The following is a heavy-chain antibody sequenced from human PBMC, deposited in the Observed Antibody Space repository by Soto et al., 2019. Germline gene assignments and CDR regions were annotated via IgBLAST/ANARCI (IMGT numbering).Heavy chain of an antibody. CDR1: GGSISSYY. CDR3: ARAGYSSGWTDYYGMDV. Sequence: LETLSLTCTVSGGSISSYYWSWIRQPPGKGLEWIGDIYYSGSTNYNPSLKSRVTISVDTSKNQFSLKLSSVTAADTAVYYCARAGYSSGWTDYYGMDVWGQGTTVTVSS. V-gene: IGHV4-59*08. CDR2: IYYSGST. J-gene: IGHJ6*02. D-gene: IGHD6-19*01.